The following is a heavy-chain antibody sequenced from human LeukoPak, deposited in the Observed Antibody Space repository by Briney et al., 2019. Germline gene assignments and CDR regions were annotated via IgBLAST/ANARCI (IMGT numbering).Heavy chain of an antibody. V-gene: IGHV3-7*01. J-gene: IGHJ4*02. CDR2: IKEDGSEK. CDR1: GFTFRNYW. CDR3: ASAHGGSGYDRPFDY. D-gene: IGHD5-12*01. Sequence: GGSLRLSCAASGFTFRNYWMSWVRQAPGKGLEWVANIKEDGSEKHYVDSVKGRFTISRDNAKNSLYLQSLYLQMNSLRAEDTAFYYCASAHGGSGYDRPFDYWGQGTLVTVSS.